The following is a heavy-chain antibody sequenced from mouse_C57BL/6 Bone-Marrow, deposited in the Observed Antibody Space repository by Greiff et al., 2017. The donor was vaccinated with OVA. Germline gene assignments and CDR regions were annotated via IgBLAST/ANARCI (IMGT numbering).Heavy chain of an antibody. D-gene: IGHD2-4*01. CDR2: IDPSDSYT. V-gene: IGHV1-69*01. Sequence: QVQLQQPGAELVMPGASVKLSCKASGYTFTSYWMHWVKQRPGQGLEWIGEIDPSDSYTNYNQKFKGKSTLTVDKSSSTAYMQLSSLTSEDSAVYYCARGNYYDYSSWFAYWGQGTLVTVSA. CDR3: ARGNYYDYSSWFAY. CDR1: GYTFTSYW. J-gene: IGHJ3*01.